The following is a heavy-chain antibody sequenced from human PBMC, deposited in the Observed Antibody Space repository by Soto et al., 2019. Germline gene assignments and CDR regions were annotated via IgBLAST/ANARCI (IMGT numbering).Heavy chain of an antibody. D-gene: IGHD6-6*01. J-gene: IGHJ4*02. Sequence: SETLSLTCTVSGGSISSGGYYWSWIRQHPGKGLEWIGYIYYSGSTYYNPSLKSRVTISVDTSKNQFSLKLSSVTAADTAVYYCARETPWDEYSTSYYFDYWGQGTLVTVSS. CDR3: ARETPWDEYSTSYYFDY. CDR2: IYYSGST. V-gene: IGHV4-31*03. CDR1: GGSISSGGYY.